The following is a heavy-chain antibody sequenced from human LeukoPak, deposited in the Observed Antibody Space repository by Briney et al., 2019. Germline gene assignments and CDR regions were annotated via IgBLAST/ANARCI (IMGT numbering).Heavy chain of an antibody. D-gene: IGHD6-6*01. CDR3: ARDSSDAFDI. J-gene: IGHJ3*02. V-gene: IGHV1-2*02. CDR1: GYIFTGYY. CDR2: INLNTGGT. Sequence: ASVTVSFKASGYIFTGYYLHWVRQAPGQGREWMGWINLNTGGTNYAQKFQGRVTMTRDTSISTAYMEVNRLRSDDTAVYYCARDSSDAFDIWGQGTMVTVSS.